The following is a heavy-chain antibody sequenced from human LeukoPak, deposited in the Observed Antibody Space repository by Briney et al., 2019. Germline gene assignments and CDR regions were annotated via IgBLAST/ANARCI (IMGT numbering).Heavy chain of an antibody. Sequence: SQTLSLTCTVSGGSISSGSYYWSWIRQPAGKGLEWIGRIYTSGSTNYNPSLKSRVTISVDTSKNQFSLKLSSVTAADTAVYYCARDRYCSGGSCPIDYWGQGTLVTVSS. V-gene: IGHV4-61*02. CDR2: IYTSGST. CDR1: GGSISSGSYY. J-gene: IGHJ4*02. D-gene: IGHD2-15*01. CDR3: ARDRYCSGGSCPIDY.